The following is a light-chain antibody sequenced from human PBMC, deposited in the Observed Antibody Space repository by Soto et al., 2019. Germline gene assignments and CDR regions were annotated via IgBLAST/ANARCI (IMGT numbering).Light chain of an antibody. CDR1: QSVSSSY. J-gene: IGKJ4*01. V-gene: IGKV3-15*01. CDR3: QQYNNWPYT. CDR2: AAS. Sequence: EIVLTQSPGTLSLSPGERATLSCRASQSVSSSYLAWYQQKPGQAPRLLIYAASTRATGVSARFSGSGSGTEFTLTITRLRSEDSAVYYCQQYNNWPYTFGGGTKVDIK.